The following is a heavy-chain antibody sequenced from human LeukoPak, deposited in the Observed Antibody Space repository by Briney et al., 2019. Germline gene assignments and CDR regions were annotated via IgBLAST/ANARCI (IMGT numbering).Heavy chain of an antibody. Sequence: PSETLSLTCTVSGGSISSSDYYWGWIRQPPGKGLEWIGNIYYSGSTYYNPSLKSRVTISVDTSKNQFSLKLSSVTAADTAVYYCARARITMIVVVINYFDYWGQGTLVTVSS. D-gene: IGHD3-22*01. CDR3: ARARITMIVVVINYFDY. CDR1: GGSISSSDYY. CDR2: IYYSGST. J-gene: IGHJ4*02. V-gene: IGHV4-39*07.